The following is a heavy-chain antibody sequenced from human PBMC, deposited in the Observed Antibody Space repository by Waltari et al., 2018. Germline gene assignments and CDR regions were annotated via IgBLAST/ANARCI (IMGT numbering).Heavy chain of an antibody. CDR3: ARMDYYGSGSHPTDAFDI. J-gene: IGHJ3*02. CDR2: ISYDGSNK. D-gene: IGHD3-10*01. V-gene: IGHV3-30*01. Sequence: QVQLVESGGGVVQPGRSLRLSCAASGFTFSSYAMHWVRQAPGKGLEWLAVISYDGSNKYYVDSVKGRFTISRDKSKNTLYLQMNSLRAEDTAVYYCARMDYYGSGSHPTDAFDIWGQGTMVTVSS. CDR1: GFTFSSYA.